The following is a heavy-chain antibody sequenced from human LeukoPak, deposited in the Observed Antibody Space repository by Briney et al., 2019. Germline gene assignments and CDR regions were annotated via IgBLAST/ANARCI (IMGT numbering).Heavy chain of an antibody. V-gene: IGHV4-4*08. CDR3: ARFPYFEGFDY. CDR2: IAASGTT. J-gene: IGHJ4*02. Sequence: SETLFLTCSVSGGSIESYYWSWIRQPPGMGLEFIGYIAASGTTKHNPSLKSRVTLSMDTSKNQFSLKLTSVSAADTAVYFCARFPYFEGFDYWGQGIQVIVSS. CDR1: GGSIESYY. D-gene: IGHD3-9*01.